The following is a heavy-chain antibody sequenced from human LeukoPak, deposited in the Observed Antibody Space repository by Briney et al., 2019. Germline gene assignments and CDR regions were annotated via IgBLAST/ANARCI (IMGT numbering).Heavy chain of an antibody. D-gene: IGHD5-24*01. Sequence: PGRSLRLSCAASGFSVSSNYMSSVRHAAGEGLGLVSVIYRGGSTYYADSVKGRFTISRDNSKNPLYLQTNSPRAEDTAVYYCAREGEGYKTGGYFDYWGQGTLVTVSS. CDR2: IYRGGST. V-gene: IGHV3-66*02. CDR1: GFSVSSNY. CDR3: AREGEGYKTGGYFDY. J-gene: IGHJ4*02.